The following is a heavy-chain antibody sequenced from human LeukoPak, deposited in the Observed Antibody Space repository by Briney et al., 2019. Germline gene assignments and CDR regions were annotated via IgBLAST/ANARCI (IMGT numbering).Heavy chain of an antibody. CDR3: ARSSATYYYDSSGYVYYMDV. D-gene: IGHD3-22*01. J-gene: IGHJ6*03. CDR1: GYTFTSYD. V-gene: IGHV1-8*03. Sequence: ASVKVSCKASGYTFTSYDINWVRQATGQGLEWMGWMNPNSGNTGYAQKFQGRVTITRNTSISTAYMELSSLRPEDTAVYYCARSSATYYYDSSGYVYYMDVWGKGTTVTVSS. CDR2: MNPNSGNT.